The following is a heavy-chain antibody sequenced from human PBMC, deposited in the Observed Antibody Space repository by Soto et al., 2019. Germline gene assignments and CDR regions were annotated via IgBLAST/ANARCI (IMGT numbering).Heavy chain of an antibody. J-gene: IGHJ4*02. D-gene: IGHD1-20*01. CDR2: TYYSGST. V-gene: IGHV4-30-4*01. CDR1: GGSFSSGDYY. Sequence: KASETLSLTCTVSGGSFSSGDYYWSWIRQPPGKGLEWIGYTYYSGSTFYNPSLKSRVTISVDTSKNQFSLKLSSVTAADTAVYYCARAPNWNYYDYWGQGTLVTVSS. CDR3: ARAPNWNYYDY.